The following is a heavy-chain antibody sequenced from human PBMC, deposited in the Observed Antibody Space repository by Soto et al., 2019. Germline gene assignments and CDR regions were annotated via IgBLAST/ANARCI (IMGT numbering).Heavy chain of an antibody. CDR2: IYYSGST. V-gene: IGHV4-31*03. Sequence: QVQLQESGPGLVKPSQTLSLTCTVSGGSISSGDYYWSWIRQHPGKGLEWIGYIYYSGSTYYNPSLTRRVTLSVDTSKNQFSLKLSSVTAAATAVYYCARWWSGSRQGFDPWGQGTLVTVSS. D-gene: IGHD3-3*01. J-gene: IGHJ5*02. CDR1: GGSISSGDYY. CDR3: ARWWSGSRQGFDP.